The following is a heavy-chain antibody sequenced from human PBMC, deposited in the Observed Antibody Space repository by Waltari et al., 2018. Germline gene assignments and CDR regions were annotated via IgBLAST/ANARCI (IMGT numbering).Heavy chain of an antibody. CDR3: ARGRDVVVPAANRLYYYYYMDV. CDR2: INHSGST. D-gene: IGHD2-2*01. Sequence: QVQLQQWGAGLLKPSETLSLTCAVYGGSFSGYYWSWIRQPPGKGLGWIGEINHSGSTNYNPSLKSRVTISVDTSKNQFSLKLSSVTAADTAVYYCARGRDVVVPAANRLYYYYYMDVWGKGTTVTISS. J-gene: IGHJ6*03. V-gene: IGHV4-34*01. CDR1: GGSFSGYY.